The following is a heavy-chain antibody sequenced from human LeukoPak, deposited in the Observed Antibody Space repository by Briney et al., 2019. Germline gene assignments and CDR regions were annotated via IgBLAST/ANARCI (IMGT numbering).Heavy chain of an antibody. CDR1: GFTFSSIA. CDR3: AKDLGRYRNNFFDY. Sequence: PGGSLRLSCAASGFTFSSIAMSWVRQAPDKGLEWVSTISGSGGGTYYADSVKGRSTISRDDSKNTLYLQMNSLRADDTAVYYCAKDLGRYRNNFFDYWGQGNLVTVSS. D-gene: IGHD1-26*01. V-gene: IGHV3-23*01. J-gene: IGHJ4*02. CDR2: ISGSGGGT.